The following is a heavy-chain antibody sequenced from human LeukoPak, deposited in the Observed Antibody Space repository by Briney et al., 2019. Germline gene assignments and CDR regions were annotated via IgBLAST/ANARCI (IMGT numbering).Heavy chain of an antibody. V-gene: IGHV1-69*13. D-gene: IGHD4-17*01. Sequence: GASVKVSCKASGGTFSSYAISWVRQAPGQGLEWMGGIIPIFGTANYAQKFQGRVMITADESTSTAYMELSSLRSEDTAVYYCAREGNGDYGAAFDYWGQGTLVTVSS. CDR1: GGTFSSYA. CDR2: IIPIFGTA. J-gene: IGHJ4*02. CDR3: AREGNGDYGAAFDY.